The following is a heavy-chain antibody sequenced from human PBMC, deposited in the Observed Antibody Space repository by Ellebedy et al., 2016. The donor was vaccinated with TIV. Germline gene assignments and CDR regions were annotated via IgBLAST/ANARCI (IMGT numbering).Heavy chain of an antibody. D-gene: IGHD6-13*01. CDR2: INAGSGNT. J-gene: IGHJ5*02. V-gene: IGHV1-3*01. CDR3: ARAPAAATGTGRNWFDP. CDR1: GYTFTNYA. Sequence: AASVKVSCKASGYTFTNYAMHWVRQAPGQRLEWMGWINAGSGNTKCSQKFQGRVTMTRDTSASTVYMELSSLRSEDTAVYYCARAPAAATGTGRNWFDPWGQGTLVTVSS.